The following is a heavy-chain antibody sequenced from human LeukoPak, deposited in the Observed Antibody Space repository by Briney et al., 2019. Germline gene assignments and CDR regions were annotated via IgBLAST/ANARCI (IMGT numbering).Heavy chain of an antibody. J-gene: IGHJ4*02. D-gene: IGHD3-10*01. CDR2: IYTSGTT. CDR3: AANSADYNTLGSSYKV. V-gene: IGHV4-4*07. CDR1: GGSINGYY. Sequence: SETLSLTCTVSGGSINGYYWSWIRQPAGKGLEWIGRIYTSGTTYYNPSLKSRVTISVDTSKNHFSLKLSSVTAADTAVYYCAANSADYNTLGSSYKVWGQGTLVTVSS.